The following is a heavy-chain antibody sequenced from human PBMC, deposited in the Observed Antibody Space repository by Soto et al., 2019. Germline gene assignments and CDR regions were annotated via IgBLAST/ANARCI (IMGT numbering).Heavy chain of an antibody. CDR3: ARSRGIVVVPGSYNWFDP. J-gene: IGHJ5*02. Sequence: SVKVSCKASGGTFSSYAISWVRQAPGQGLEWMGGIIPIFGTANYAQKFQGRVTITADESTSTAYMELSSLRSEDTAVYYCARSRGIVVVPGSYNWFDPWGQGTLVTVSS. CDR1: GGTFSSYA. V-gene: IGHV1-69*13. D-gene: IGHD3-22*01. CDR2: IIPIFGTA.